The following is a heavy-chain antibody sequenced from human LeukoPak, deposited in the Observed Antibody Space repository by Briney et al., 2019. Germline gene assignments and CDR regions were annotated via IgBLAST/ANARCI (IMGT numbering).Heavy chain of an antibody. J-gene: IGHJ2*01. V-gene: IGHV4-59*01. CDR3: ARVRMGGYYRAWYFDL. CDR2: IYYSGST. Sequence: SETLSLTCTVSGGSISSYYWSWIRQPPGKGLEWIRYIYYSGSTNYNPSLKSRVTISVDTSKNQFSLKLSSVTAADTAVYYCARVRMGGYYRAWYFDLWGRGTLVTVSS. CDR1: GGSISSYY. D-gene: IGHD3-22*01.